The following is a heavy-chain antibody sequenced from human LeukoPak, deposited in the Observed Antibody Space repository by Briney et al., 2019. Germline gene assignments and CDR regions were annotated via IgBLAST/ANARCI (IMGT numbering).Heavy chain of an antibody. D-gene: IGHD3-22*01. CDR2: IYYSGST. CDR1: GGSISSSSYY. V-gene: IGHV4-39*07. CDR3: AREGLKKYYYDSSGYYDY. Sequence: SETLSLTCTVSGGSISSSSYYWGWIRRPPGKGLEWIGSIYYSGSTNYNPSLKSRVTISVDTSKNQFSLKLSSVTAADTAVYYCAREGLKKYYYDSSGYYDYWGQGTLVTVSS. J-gene: IGHJ4*02.